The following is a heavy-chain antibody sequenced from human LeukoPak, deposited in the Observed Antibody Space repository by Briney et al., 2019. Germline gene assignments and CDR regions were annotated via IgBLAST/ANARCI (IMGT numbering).Heavy chain of an antibody. D-gene: IGHD4-23*01. CDR2: IASDGSST. J-gene: IGHJ4*02. CDR3: ARGRPHGNDY. CDR1: GFTFSSYW. V-gene: IGHV3-74*01. Sequence: GGSVRLSCAASGFTFSSYWMNWVRQAPGKGLVWVSRIASDGSSTTYADSVKGRFSISRDNAKNTLYLQMNSLRVEDTAVYYCARGRPHGNDYWGQGTLVTVSS.